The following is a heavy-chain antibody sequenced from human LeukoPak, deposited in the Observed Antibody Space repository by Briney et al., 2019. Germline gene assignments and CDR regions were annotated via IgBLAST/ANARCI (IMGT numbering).Heavy chain of an antibody. V-gene: IGHV3-30*02. CDR2: IRYDGSDK. J-gene: IGHJ4*02. D-gene: IGHD5-12*01. CDR3: TRGYVGIDY. Sequence: GGSLRLSCAASAFTFSTYGMHWVRQAAGKGLEWVAFIRYDGSDKYYADSVKGRFTISRDNSKNTLYLQMNSLRAEDTALYYCTRGYVGIDYWGQGTLVTVSS. CDR1: AFTFSTYG.